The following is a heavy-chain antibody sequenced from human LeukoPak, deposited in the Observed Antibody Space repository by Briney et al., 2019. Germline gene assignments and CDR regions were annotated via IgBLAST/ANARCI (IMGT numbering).Heavy chain of an antibody. Sequence: GGSLRLSCAASGFTFSSYSMNWVRQAPGKGLEWVSSISSSSSYIYYADSEKGRFTISRDNAKNSLYLQMNSLRAEDTAVYYCARDVKGYCSSTSCSTLDYWGQGTLVTVSS. D-gene: IGHD2-2*01. CDR2: ISSSSSYI. CDR1: GFTFSSYS. V-gene: IGHV3-21*01. CDR3: ARDVKGYCSSTSCSTLDY. J-gene: IGHJ4*02.